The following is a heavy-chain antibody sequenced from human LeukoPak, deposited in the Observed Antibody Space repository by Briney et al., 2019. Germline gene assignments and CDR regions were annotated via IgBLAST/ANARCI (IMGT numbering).Heavy chain of an antibody. J-gene: IGHJ3*02. Sequence: SETLSLTCTVSGGSISSYYWSWIRQPPGKGLEWIGYIYYSGSTNYNPSLKSRVTISVDTFKTPFSLKLSSVTAADTAVYYCARCIAAAGLDAFDIWGQGTMVTVSS. CDR1: GGSISSYY. CDR2: IYYSGST. V-gene: IGHV4-59*08. D-gene: IGHD6-13*01. CDR3: ARCIAAAGLDAFDI.